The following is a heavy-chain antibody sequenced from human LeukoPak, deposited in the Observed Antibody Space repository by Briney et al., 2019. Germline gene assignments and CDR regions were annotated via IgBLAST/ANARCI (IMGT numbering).Heavy chain of an antibody. V-gene: IGHV3-23*01. J-gene: IGHJ4*02. CDR2: FGTRHTHI. CDR1: GLNFNTYD. D-gene: IGHD4-17*01. CDR3: ARGEHDYGDYVASGDY. Sequence: GGSLRLSCVGSGLNFNTYDLTWVRQAPGKGLEWVALFGTRHTHIFYADSVEGRFAISRDNSKNTLYLQMNSLRAEDTAVYYCARGEHDYGDYVASGDYWGQGTLVTVSS.